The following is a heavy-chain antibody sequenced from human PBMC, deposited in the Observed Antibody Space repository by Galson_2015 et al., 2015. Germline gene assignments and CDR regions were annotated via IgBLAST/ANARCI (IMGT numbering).Heavy chain of an antibody. V-gene: IGHV3-15*01. Sequence: SLRLSCAASGFTFSNAWMSWVRQAPGKGLEWVGRIKSKTDGGTTDYAAPVKGRFTISRDDSKNTLYLQMNSLKTEDTAVYYCTTDPPKDYPLPSPRVYYYYGMDVWGQGTTVTVSS. CDR3: TTDPPKDYPLPSPRVYYYYGMDV. CDR1: GFTFSNAW. J-gene: IGHJ6*02. CDR2: IKSKTDGGTT. D-gene: IGHD4-11*01.